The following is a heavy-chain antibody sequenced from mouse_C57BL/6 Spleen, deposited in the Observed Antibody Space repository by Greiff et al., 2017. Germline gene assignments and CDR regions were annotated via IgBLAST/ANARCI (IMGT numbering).Heavy chain of an antibody. CDR2: ISGGGGNT. V-gene: IGHV5-9*01. Sequence: EVQLVESGGGLVKPGGSLKLSCAASGFTFSSYTMSWVRQTPEKRLEWVATISGGGGNTYYPDSVKGRFTISRDNAKNTLYLQMSSLRSEDTALYYCARHGELGLDDWGQGTTLTVSS. CDR1: GFTFSSYT. J-gene: IGHJ2*01. D-gene: IGHD4-1*01. CDR3: ARHGELGLDD.